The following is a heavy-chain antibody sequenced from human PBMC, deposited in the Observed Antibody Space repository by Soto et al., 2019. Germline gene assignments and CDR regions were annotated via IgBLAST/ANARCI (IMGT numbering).Heavy chain of an antibody. Sequence: SVKVSCKASGGTFSSYAISWVRQAPGQGLEWMGGIIPIFGTANYAQKFQGRVTITADESTSTAYMELSSLRSEDTAVYYCARDTSYYYDSSGYWPYYFDSWGQGTLVTVSS. J-gene: IGHJ4*02. D-gene: IGHD3-22*01. CDR1: GGTFSSYA. V-gene: IGHV1-69*13. CDR2: IIPIFGTA. CDR3: ARDTSYYYDSSGYWPYYFDS.